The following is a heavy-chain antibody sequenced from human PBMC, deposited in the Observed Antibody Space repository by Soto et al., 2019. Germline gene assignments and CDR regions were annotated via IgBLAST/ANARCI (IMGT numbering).Heavy chain of an antibody. CDR2: ISSSGST. CDR1: GDSVSSDNYY. CDR3: ARDTRGYSRAFDY. D-gene: IGHD5-18*01. J-gene: IGHJ4*02. V-gene: IGHV4-61*01. Sequence: KPSETLSLTCIVSGDSVSSDNYYWTWIRQPPGKGLEWIGYISSSGSTYYNPSLKSRVTISVDTSRNQFSLKLTSVTAADTAVYYCARDTRGYSRAFDYWGQGTLVTVSS.